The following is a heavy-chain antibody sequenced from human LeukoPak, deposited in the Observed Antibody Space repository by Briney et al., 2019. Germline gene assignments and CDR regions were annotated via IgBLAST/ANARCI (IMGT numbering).Heavy chain of an antibody. V-gene: IGHV3-49*03. CDR1: GFTFGDYA. D-gene: IGHD3-9*01. CDR2: IRSKAYGGTT. Sequence: GGSLRLSCTASGFTFGDYAMSWFRQAPGEGLEWVGFIRSKAYGGTTEYAASVKGRFTISRDDSKSIAYLQMNSLKTEDTAVYYCTRDGYYDILTGYYHNNWFDPWGQGTLVTVSS. CDR3: TRDGYYDILTGYYHNNWFDP. J-gene: IGHJ5*02.